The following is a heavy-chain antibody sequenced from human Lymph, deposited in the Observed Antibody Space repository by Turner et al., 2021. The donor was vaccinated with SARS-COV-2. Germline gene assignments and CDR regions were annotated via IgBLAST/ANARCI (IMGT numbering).Heavy chain of an antibody. CDR2: IIPIFGTA. D-gene: IGHD3-22*01. CDR3: ARNLGYDNSGYYYDY. V-gene: IGHV1-69*01. Sequence: QVQLVQSGAEVKKPGSSVKVSCKASGGTFSSYAISWVRQAPGQGLEGMGGIIPIFGTANYAQKFRGRVTITADESTNTAYMELSSLKSEDTAVFYCARNLGYDNSGYYYDYWGQGTLVTVSS. CDR1: GGTFSSYA. J-gene: IGHJ4*02.